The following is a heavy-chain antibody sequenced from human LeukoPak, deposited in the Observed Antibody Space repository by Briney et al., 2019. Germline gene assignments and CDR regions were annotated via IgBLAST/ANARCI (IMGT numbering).Heavy chain of an antibody. CDR3: ARDGYCSGGSCYYYYYGMDV. J-gene: IGHJ6*02. CDR2: INAGNGNT. V-gene: IGHV1-3*01. D-gene: IGHD2-15*01. Sequence: GASVKVSCKASGYTFTSYAMHWVRQAPGQRLEWMGWINAGNGNTKYSQKFQGRVTITRDTSASTAYMELSSLRSEDTAVYYCARDGYCSGGSCYYYYYGMDVWGQGTTVTVSS. CDR1: GYTFTSYA.